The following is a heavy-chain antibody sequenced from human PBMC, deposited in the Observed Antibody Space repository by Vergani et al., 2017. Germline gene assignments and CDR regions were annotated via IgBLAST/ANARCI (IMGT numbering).Heavy chain of an antibody. J-gene: IGHJ4*02. CDR3: AKHFRGWGIDY. D-gene: IGHD3-16*01. CDR2: IKFDGSNQ. CDR1: GFTLSNYD. V-gene: IGHV3-30*02. Sequence: QVQLVESGGGVVERGGSLRLSCATSGFTLSNYDMQWIRQGPGKGLEFVAFIKFDGSNQYYADSVKGRFTLSRDFSKNTLDLQMNSLRTDATATYYCAKHFRGWGIDYWGQGTQVIVSS.